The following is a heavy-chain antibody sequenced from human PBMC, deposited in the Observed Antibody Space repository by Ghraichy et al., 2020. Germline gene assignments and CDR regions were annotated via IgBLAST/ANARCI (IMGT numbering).Heavy chain of an antibody. J-gene: IGHJ3*02. D-gene: IGHD1-26*01. CDR1: GFTFGDYA. CDR2: IRSKAYGGTT. Sequence: GGSLRLSCTTSGFTFGDYAMSWFRQAPGKGLEWVGFIRSKAYGGTTEYAASVKGRFIISRDDSKSIAYLQMNSLKTEDTAVYYCSRVGLVGARAFDIWGQGTMVTVSS. V-gene: IGHV3-49*03. CDR3: SRVGLVGARAFDI.